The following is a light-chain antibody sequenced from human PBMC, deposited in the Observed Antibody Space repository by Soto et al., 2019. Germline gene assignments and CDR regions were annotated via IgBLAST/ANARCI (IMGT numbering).Light chain of an antibody. CDR3: QQYGNSPLA. CDR2: GAS. CDR1: QSVSSSY. J-gene: IGKJ3*01. V-gene: IGKV3-20*01. Sequence: EVAMAQTPVTLSVSPGERATLSCRASQSVSSSYLAWYQQKPGQAPRLLIYGASNRATGIPDRFSGSGSGTDFTLTISRLEPEDFAVYYCQQYGNSPLAFGPGTKVDIK.